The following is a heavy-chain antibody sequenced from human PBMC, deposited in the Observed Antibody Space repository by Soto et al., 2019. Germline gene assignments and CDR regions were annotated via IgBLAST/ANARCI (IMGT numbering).Heavy chain of an antibody. J-gene: IGHJ6*02. D-gene: IGHD6-6*01. Sequence: SVKVSCKASGGTFSSYAISWVRQAPGQGLEWMGGIIPIFGTANYAQKFQGRVTITADDSTSTAYMELSSLRSEDTAVYYCARGRAARPVAYYYYYYGMDVWGQGTTVTVSS. CDR1: GGTFSSYA. CDR3: ARGRAARPVAYYYYYYGMDV. V-gene: IGHV1-69*13. CDR2: IIPIFGTA.